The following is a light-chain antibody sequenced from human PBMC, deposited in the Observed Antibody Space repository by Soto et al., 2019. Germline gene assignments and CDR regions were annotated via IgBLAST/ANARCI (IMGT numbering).Light chain of an antibody. CDR3: SSYTSSSTLDYV. CDR2: EVS. Sequence: QSALTQPPSVSGSPGQSITISCTGTSSDVGGYNYVSWHQQHPGKAPKVLIYEVSDRPSGVSDRFSGSKSGNTASLTIYGLQAEDEADYYCSSYTSSSTLDYVFGTGTKVTVL. V-gene: IGLV2-14*01. CDR1: SSDVGGYNY. J-gene: IGLJ1*01.